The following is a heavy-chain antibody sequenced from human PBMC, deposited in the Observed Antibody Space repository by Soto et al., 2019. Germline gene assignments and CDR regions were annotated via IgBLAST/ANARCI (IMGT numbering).Heavy chain of an antibody. CDR3: AREAGYCSSTSCYNWFDP. CDR1: GGTFSSYA. CDR2: IIPIFGTA. D-gene: IGHD2-2*01. Sequence: QVQLVQSGAEVKKPGSSVKVSCKASGGTFSSYAISWVRQAPGQGLEWMGGIIPIFGTANYAQKFQVRVTITADESTSTAYMELSSLRSEDTAVYYCAREAGYCSSTSCYNWFDPWGQGTLVTVSS. J-gene: IGHJ5*02. V-gene: IGHV1-69*01.